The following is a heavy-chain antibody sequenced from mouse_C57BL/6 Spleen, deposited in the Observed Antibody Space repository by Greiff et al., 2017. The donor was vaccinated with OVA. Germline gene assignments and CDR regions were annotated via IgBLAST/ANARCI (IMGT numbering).Heavy chain of an antibody. J-gene: IGHJ1*03. V-gene: IGHV1-80*01. D-gene: IGHD1-1*01. CDR3: ARFYGSSHWYFDV. CDR2: IYPGDGDT. Sequence: QVQLQQSGAELVKPGASVKISCKASGYAFSSSWMNWVKQRPGKGLEWIGQIYPGDGDTNYNGKFKGKATLTADTSSSTAYMQLSSLTSEDAAVYFCARFYGSSHWYFDVWGTGTTVTVSS. CDR1: GYAFSSSW.